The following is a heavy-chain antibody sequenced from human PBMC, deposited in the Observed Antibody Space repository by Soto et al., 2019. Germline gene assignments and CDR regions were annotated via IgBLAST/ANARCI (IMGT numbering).Heavy chain of an antibody. CDR3: AKDIPTFRGIYYYYYGMDV. CDR1: GFTFSSYG. J-gene: IGHJ6*02. Sequence: QVQLVESGGGVVQHGRSLRLSCAASGFTFSSYGMHWVRQAPGKGLEWVAVISYDGSNKYYADSVKGRFTISRDNSKNTLYLQMNSLRAEDTAVYYCAKDIPTFRGIYYYYYGMDVWGQGTTVTVSS. D-gene: IGHD3-10*01. CDR2: ISYDGSNK. V-gene: IGHV3-30*18.